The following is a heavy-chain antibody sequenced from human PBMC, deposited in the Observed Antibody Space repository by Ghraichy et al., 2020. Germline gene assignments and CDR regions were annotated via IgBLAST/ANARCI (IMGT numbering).Heavy chain of an antibody. D-gene: IGHD3-22*01. Sequence: SVKVSCKASGGTFSLYAISWVRQAPGQGLEWMGGIIPIFGTAKYAQKFQGRVTITADKSTSTAYMELSSLRSEDTAVYYCARSDTFYYDTSGTPGRVAFDLWGQGTLVTVSS. CDR2: IIPIFGTA. CDR3: ARSDTFYYDTSGTPGRVAFDL. V-gene: IGHV1-69*06. J-gene: IGHJ5*02. CDR1: GGTFSLYA.